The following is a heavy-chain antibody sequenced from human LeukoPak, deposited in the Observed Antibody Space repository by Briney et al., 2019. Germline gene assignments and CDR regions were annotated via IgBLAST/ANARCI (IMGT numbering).Heavy chain of an antibody. CDR3: ARSLTISGVPMIDY. CDR1: GFTFSIHG. CDR2: IWYDGNNK. Sequence: GGSLRLSCAASGFTFSIHGMHWVRQAPGKGREWVANIWYDGNNKYYADSVKGRFAISRDNSKNTLYLQMSSLRADDTALYYCARSLTISGVPMIDYWGQGTLVTVSS. V-gene: IGHV3-33*01. D-gene: IGHD3-3*02. J-gene: IGHJ4*02.